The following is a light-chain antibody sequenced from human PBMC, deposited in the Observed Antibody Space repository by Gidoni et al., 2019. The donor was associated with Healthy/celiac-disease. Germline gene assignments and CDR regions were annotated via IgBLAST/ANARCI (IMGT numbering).Light chain of an antibody. J-gene: IGKJ5*01. V-gene: IGKV3-11*01. CDR2: DAS. CDR3: QQRSNWPPIT. CDR1: QSVSSY. Sequence: EIVFTQSQATLSLYPGERATLSCRASQSVSSYLALYQQNPGQAPRLLIYDASNRATGIPARFSGSGSGTDFTLTISSLEPEYFAFYYCQQRSNWPPITFGQXTRLEIK.